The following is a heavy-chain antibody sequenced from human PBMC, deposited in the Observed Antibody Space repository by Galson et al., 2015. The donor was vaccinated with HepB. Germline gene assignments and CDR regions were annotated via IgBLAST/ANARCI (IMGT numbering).Heavy chain of an antibody. V-gene: IGHV1-18*01. CDR3: AREGGVAVGTDTLDF. J-gene: IGHJ4*02. CDR2: ISPYNGNT. Sequence: SVKVSCKASGYSFTNYGITWVRQAPGQGLEWMGWISPYNGNTNYAQNFQGRVTMATDTSTTTAFMELRGLRSDDTAVYYCAREGGVAVGTDTLDFWGQGTRLTVSS. CDR1: GYSFTNYG. D-gene: IGHD6-13*01.